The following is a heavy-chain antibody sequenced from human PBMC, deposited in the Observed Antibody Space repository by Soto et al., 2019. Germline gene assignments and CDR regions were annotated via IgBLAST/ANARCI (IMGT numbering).Heavy chain of an antibody. CDR1: GYTLTELS. CDR3: ATALLQIGMNYFDY. J-gene: IGHJ4*02. V-gene: IGHV1-24*01. Sequence: ASVKVSCKVSGYTLTELSMHWVRKAPGKGLEWMGGFDPEDGETIYAQKFQGRVTMTEDTSTDTAYMELSSLRSEDTAVYYCATALLQIGMNYFDYWGQGTLVTVSS. D-gene: IGHD3-10*01. CDR2: FDPEDGET.